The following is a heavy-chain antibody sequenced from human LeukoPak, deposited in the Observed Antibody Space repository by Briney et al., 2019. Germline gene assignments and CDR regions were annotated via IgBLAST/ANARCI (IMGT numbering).Heavy chain of an antibody. D-gene: IGHD3-10*01. Sequence: SVKVSCKASGDSFGTYGITWVRQARGEGLEWMGGYNPIFGSAQYAQKFQGRVTITMDVSARTVYMELSSLRSEDTTIYYCARDFGSGVFDPWGQGTLVTVSS. J-gene: IGHJ5*02. V-gene: IGHV1-69*05. CDR3: ARDFGSGVFDP. CDR1: GDSFGTYG. CDR2: YNPIFGSA.